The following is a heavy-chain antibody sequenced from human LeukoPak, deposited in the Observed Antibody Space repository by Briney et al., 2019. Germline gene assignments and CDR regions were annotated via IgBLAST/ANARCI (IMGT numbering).Heavy chain of an antibody. CDR3: ARGSSSWYNWFDP. Sequence: GGSLRLSCAASGFTFSSYSMNWVRQAPWKGLEWVSSISSSSSYIYYADSVKGRFTISRDNAKNSLYLQMNSLRAEDTAVYYCARGSSSWYNWFDPWGQGTLVTVSS. J-gene: IGHJ5*02. D-gene: IGHD6-13*01. CDR1: GFTFSSYS. CDR2: ISSSSSYI. V-gene: IGHV3-21*01.